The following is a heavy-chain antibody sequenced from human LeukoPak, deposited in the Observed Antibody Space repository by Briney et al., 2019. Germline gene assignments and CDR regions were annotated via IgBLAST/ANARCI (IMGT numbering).Heavy chain of an antibody. V-gene: IGHV4-61*02. CDR3: ASSYCSSTSCYVRDYYYYYYMDV. D-gene: IGHD2-2*01. CDR2: IYTSGST. J-gene: IGHJ6*03. CDR1: GGSISSGSYY. Sequence: SETLSLTCTVSGGSISSGSYYWSWIRQPAGKGLEWIGRIYTSGSTNYNPSLKSRVTISVDTSKNQFSLKLSSVTAADTAVYYCASSYCSSTSCYVRDYYYYYYMDVWGKGTTVTVSS.